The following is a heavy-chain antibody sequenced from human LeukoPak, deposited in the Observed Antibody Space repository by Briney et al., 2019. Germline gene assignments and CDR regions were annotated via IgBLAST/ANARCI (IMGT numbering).Heavy chain of an antibody. J-gene: IGHJ2*01. CDR1: GFTFSTYW. Sequence: GGSLRLSCAASGFTFSTYWMSWVRQAPGKGLEWVANIDQDGGVKNYVDSVKGRFTISRDNAKNSLYLQMNSLRGEDTAVYYCAKNLMGDAAYSWYFDLWGRGTLVTVSS. CDR3: AKNLMGDAAYSWYFDL. D-gene: IGHD1-26*01. V-gene: IGHV3-7*05. CDR2: IDQDGGVK.